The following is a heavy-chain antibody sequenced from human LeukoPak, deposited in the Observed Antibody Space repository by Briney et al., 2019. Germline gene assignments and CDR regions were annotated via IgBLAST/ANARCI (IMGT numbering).Heavy chain of an antibody. CDR3: ARTQAYCGGDCYRRPFDY. V-gene: IGHV1-69*13. CDR1: GGTFGSYA. Sequence: ASVKVSCKASGGTFGSYAISWVRQAPGQGLEWMGGIIPIFGTANYAQKFQGRVTITADESTSTAYMELSSLRSEDTAVYYCARTQAYCGGDCYRRPFDYWGQGTLVTVSS. J-gene: IGHJ4*02. CDR2: IIPIFGTA. D-gene: IGHD2-21*02.